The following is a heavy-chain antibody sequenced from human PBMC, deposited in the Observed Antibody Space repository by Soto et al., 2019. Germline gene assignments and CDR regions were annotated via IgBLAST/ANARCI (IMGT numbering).Heavy chain of an antibody. CDR1: GGTFSSYT. CDR2: IIPILGIA. Sequence: GASVKVSCKASGGTFSSYTISWVRQAPGQGLEWMGRIIPILGIANYAQKFQGRVTITADKSTSTAYMELSSLRSEDTAVYYCARRGYILTGNPPDGMDVWGQGTTVTVSS. CDR3: ARRGYILTGNPPDGMDV. D-gene: IGHD3-9*01. V-gene: IGHV1-69*02. J-gene: IGHJ6*02.